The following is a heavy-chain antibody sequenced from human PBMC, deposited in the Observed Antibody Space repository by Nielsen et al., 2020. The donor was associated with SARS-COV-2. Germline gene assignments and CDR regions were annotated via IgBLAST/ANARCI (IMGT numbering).Heavy chain of an antibody. J-gene: IGHJ4*02. CDR3: ARCAYYYDSSGYPHPTLFDY. D-gene: IGHD3-22*01. CDR1: GFTFSSSG. CDR2: IWYDGSNK. Sequence: GGSLRLSCAASGFTFSSSGMHWVRQAPGKGLEWVAVIWYDGSNKFYADSVKGRFTISRDNSKNTLYLQMNSLGAEDTAVYYCARCAYYYDSSGYPHPTLFDYWGQGTLVTVSS. V-gene: IGHV3-33*01.